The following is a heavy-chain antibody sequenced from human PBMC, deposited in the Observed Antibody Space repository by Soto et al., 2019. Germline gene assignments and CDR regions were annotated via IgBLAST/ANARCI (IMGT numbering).Heavy chain of an antibody. CDR2: INAGNGNT. CDR1: GYTFTSYA. J-gene: IGHJ5*02. Sequence: ASVKVSCKASGYTFTSYAMHWVRPAPGQRLELMGWINAGNGNTKYSQKFQGRVTITRDTSASTAYMELRSLRSEDTAVYYCARPGQLEPPKANGFDPWGQGTLVTVSS. CDR3: ARPGQLEPPKANGFDP. D-gene: IGHD1-1*01. V-gene: IGHV1-3*01.